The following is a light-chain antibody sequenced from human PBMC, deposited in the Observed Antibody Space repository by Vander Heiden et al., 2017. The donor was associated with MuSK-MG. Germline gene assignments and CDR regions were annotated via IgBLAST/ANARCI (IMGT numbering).Light chain of an antibody. CDR1: QGINSY. V-gene: IGKV1-9*01. J-gene: IGKJ4*01. CDR3: QQFNSYPHT. Sequence: DIQLTQSPSFLSASVGDRVTITCRASQGINSYLAWYQQKPGKAPNLLIYATSTLQSGVPSRFSGSRSGTEFTLTISSLQPEDFATYSCQQFNSYPHTFGGGTKVEIK. CDR2: ATS.